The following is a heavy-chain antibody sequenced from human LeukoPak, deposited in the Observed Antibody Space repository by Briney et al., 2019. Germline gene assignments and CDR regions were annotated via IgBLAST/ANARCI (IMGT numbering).Heavy chain of an antibody. CDR2: ISYDGSNE. Sequence: GGSLRLSCVASGLAFSSYSMHWVRQAPGKGLEWVGVISYDGSNEYYTDSVKGRFTISRDNSKNTVYLQMNSLRADDTAVYYCARDFTPEWFDIHWGQGTLVTVS. V-gene: IGHV3-30*04. CDR3: ARDFTPEWFDIH. D-gene: IGHD3-3*01. CDR1: GLAFSSYS. J-gene: IGHJ4*02.